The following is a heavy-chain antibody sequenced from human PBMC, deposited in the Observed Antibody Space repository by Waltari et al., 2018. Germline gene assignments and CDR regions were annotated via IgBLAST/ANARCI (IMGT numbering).Heavy chain of an antibody. V-gene: IGHV3-23*01. CDR2: ISGRGGRT. CDR3: AKDGTVVPAAPIDY. Sequence: EVQLLESGGGLVQPGGSLSLSCAASGFTFSSYAMSWVRPAPGKGLEWVSAISGRGGRTYYADSVKGRFTISRDNSKNTLYLQMNSLRAEDTAVYYCAKDGTVVPAAPIDYWGQGTLVTVSS. J-gene: IGHJ4*02. CDR1: GFTFSSYA. D-gene: IGHD2-2*01.